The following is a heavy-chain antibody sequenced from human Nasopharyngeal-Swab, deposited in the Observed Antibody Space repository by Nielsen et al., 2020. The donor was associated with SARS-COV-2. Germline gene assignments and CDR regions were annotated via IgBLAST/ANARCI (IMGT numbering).Heavy chain of an antibody. D-gene: IGHD5-18*01. CDR1: GGSFSGYY. J-gene: IGHJ6*02. Sequence: SETLSLTCTVYGGSFSGYYWSWIRQPPGQGLEWIGEINHSGSTNYNPSLKSRVTISVDTSKNQFSLKLSSVTAADTAVYYCARIQLWLSYYYYSGMDVWGQGTTVTVSS. CDR3: ARIQLWLSYYYYSGMDV. V-gene: IGHV4-34*01. CDR2: INHSGST.